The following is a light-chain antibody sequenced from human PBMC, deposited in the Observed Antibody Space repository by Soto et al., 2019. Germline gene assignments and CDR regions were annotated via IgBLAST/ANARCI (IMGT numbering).Light chain of an antibody. J-gene: IGKJ5*01. V-gene: IGKV3-15*01. Sequence: EIVMTQSPATLSVSPGERATLSCRASQSVNSNLAWYQQKPGQTPRLLISGASTRATGIPVRFSGSGSGTEFTLTISSLQSEDFAVYYCQQYHNWPLITFGQGTRLEIK. CDR3: QQYHNWPLIT. CDR1: QSVNSN. CDR2: GAS.